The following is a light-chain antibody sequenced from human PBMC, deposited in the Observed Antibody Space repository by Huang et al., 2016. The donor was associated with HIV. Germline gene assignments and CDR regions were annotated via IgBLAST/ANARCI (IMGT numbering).Light chain of an antibody. CDR3: MQGLQTPT. CDR2: LGS. V-gene: IGKV2-28*01. J-gene: IGKJ1*01. Sequence: DIVMTQTPVSLPVTPGEPASSSCRSSQSLLHSNGFNYLDWYLQKPGQSPQVLIYLGSNRASGVPDRFSGSGSGTEFTLKISRVEAEDVGVYYCMQGLQTPTFGQGTKVEIK. CDR1: QSLLHSNGFNY.